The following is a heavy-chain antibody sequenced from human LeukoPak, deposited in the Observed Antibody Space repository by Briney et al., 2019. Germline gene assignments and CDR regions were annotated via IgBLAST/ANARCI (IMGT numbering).Heavy chain of an antibody. D-gene: IGHD3-22*01. CDR3: ARGVSYYYDSSGYYSVVPHYYFDY. J-gene: IGHJ4*02. CDR2: IYTSGST. CDR1: GGSISSYY. Sequence: SETLSLTCTVSGGSISSYYWSWIRQPAGKGLEWIGRIYTSGSTNYNPSLKSRVTMSVDPSKNQFSLKLSSVTAADTAVYYCARGVSYYYDSSGYYSVVPHYYFDYWGQGTLVTVSS. V-gene: IGHV4-4*07.